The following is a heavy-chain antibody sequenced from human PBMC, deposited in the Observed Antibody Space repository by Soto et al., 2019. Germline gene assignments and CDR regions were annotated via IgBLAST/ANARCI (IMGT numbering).Heavy chain of an antibody. CDR2: IYYSGST. J-gene: IGHJ4*02. CDR3: ARLTSSSWPPGPVFDY. Sequence: PXETLSLTCTVSGGSISSYYWSWIRQPPGKGLEWIGYIYYSGSTNYNPSLKSRVTISVDTSKNQFSLKLSFVTAADTAVFYCARLTSSSWPPGPVFDYWGQGTLVTVSS. V-gene: IGHV4-59*08. D-gene: IGHD6-13*01. CDR1: GGSISSYY.